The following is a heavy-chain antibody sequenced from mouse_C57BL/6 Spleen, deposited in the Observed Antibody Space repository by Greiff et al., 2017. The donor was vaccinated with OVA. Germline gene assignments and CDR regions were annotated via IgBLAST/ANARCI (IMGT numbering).Heavy chain of an antibody. J-gene: IGHJ2*01. Sequence: QVQLQQSGPELVKPGASVKISCKASGYAFSSSWMNWVKQRPGKGLEWIGRLYPGDGDTNYNGKFKGKATLTADKYSSTAYMQLSSLTSEDSAVYFCARVYYGKGYCGQGTTLTVSS. CDR2: LYPGDGDT. CDR1: GYAFSSSW. V-gene: IGHV1-82*01. D-gene: IGHD2-1*01. CDR3: ARVYYGKGY.